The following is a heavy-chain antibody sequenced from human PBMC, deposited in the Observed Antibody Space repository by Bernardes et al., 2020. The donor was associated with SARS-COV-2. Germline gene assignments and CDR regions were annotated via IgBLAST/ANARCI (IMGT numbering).Heavy chain of an antibody. Sequence: VGSLIPSCAASAFTVRNDYMSWLRQTPGQGLEWVSVIYSGGNTYYTDSVKGRFTISRHISENTLYLHMNSLRSEDTAVYYCASGPYDHDGTAYSAIDYWGQGILVTVSS. D-gene: IGHD3-22*01. CDR3: ASGPYDHDGTAYSAIDY. CDR2: IYSGGNT. CDR1: AFTVRNDY. V-gene: IGHV3-53*04. J-gene: IGHJ4*02.